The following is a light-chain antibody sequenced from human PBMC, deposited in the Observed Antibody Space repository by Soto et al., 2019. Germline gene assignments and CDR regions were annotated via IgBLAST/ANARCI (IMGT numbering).Light chain of an antibody. CDR3: QQRSNWLLT. Sequence: EIVLTQSPATLSLSPGERATLSCRASQSVSSYLAWYQQKPGQAPRLLIYDSSNRATGIPARFSGSGSGTDFTLTISSLXXEXXXXXXCQQRSNWLLTFGGGTKVXIK. V-gene: IGKV3-11*01. J-gene: IGKJ4*01. CDR2: DSS. CDR1: QSVSSY.